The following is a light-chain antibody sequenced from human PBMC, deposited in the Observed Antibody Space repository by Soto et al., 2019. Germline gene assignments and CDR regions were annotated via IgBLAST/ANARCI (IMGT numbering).Light chain of an antibody. CDR1: NSNIGSNT. CDR2: SSN. V-gene: IGLV1-44*01. Sequence: QSVLTQPPSASGTPGQRVTISCSGSNSNIGSNTVNWYQQFPGAAPKLLVYSSNLRPSGVPDRFSGSKSGTSASLAISGLQSQDESDYYCAACDGSLNGVVFGGGTKLTVL. CDR3: AACDGSLNGVV. J-gene: IGLJ3*02.